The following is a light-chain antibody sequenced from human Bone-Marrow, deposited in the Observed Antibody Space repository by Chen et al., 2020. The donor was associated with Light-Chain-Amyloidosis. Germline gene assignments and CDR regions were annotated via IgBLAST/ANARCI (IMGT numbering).Light chain of an antibody. CDR3: QQRSTWPLT. Sequence: EIVLEQSPATLSLSPGERATLSCRTSQSVSTYLAWYQQRRGQAPRLLIYSTSNRATGIPARFSGSGSGTDFTRTISSLEPEDFAVYYCQQRSTWPLTFGGGTKVEIK. V-gene: IGKV3-11*01. J-gene: IGKJ4*01. CDR2: STS. CDR1: QSVSTY.